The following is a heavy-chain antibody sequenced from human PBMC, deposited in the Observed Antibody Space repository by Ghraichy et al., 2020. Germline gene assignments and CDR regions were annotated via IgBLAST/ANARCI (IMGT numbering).Heavy chain of an antibody. D-gene: IGHD4-17*01. J-gene: IGHJ6*02. CDR2: IKQDGSEK. V-gene: IGHV3-7*01. CDR1: GFTFSSYW. CDR3: ARDLTVISILGGYYGMDV. Sequence: GGSLRLSCAASGFTFSSYWMSWVRQAPGKGLEWVANIKQDGSEKYYVDSVKGRFTISRDNAKNSLYLQMNSLRAEDTAVYYCARDLTVISILGGYYGMDVWGQGTTVTVSS.